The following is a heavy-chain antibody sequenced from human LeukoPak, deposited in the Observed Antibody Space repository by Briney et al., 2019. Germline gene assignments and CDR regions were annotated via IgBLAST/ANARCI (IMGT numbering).Heavy chain of an antibody. Sequence: PGGSLRLSCAASGFTFKHAWVSWVRQAPGKGLEWVGHFESEGEGGTADYAAPVTGRFTISRDDSTTTVYLQMNILKTEDTAVYYCTTERYFDSVTGYSPFDSWGQGTLVTVSS. D-gene: IGHD3-9*01. CDR3: TTERYFDSVTGYSPFDS. CDR2: FESEGEGGTA. V-gene: IGHV3-15*04. CDR1: GFTFKHAW. J-gene: IGHJ4*02.